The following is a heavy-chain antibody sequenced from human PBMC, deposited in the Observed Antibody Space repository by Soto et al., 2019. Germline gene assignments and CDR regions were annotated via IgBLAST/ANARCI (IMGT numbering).Heavy chain of an antibody. Sequence: ASVKVSCKASGNSFTTYYIHWVRQAPGQGLEWMGIINPSGGRTTYAQKFQGRVTMTRDTSTSTFHMELSSLTSEGTAVYYCAGLYHYDSSGYYDYWGQGTLVTVSS. J-gene: IGHJ4*02. CDR1: GNSFTTYY. CDR3: AGLYHYDSSGYYDY. CDR2: INPSGGRT. V-gene: IGHV1-46*01. D-gene: IGHD3-22*01.